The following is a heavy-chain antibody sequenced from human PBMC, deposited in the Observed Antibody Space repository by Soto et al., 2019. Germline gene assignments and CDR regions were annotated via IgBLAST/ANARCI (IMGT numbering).Heavy chain of an antibody. J-gene: IGHJ4*02. CDR1: GGSFSGYY. CDR3: TSLKEGSGSIFFDN. V-gene: IGHV4-34*01. Sequence: PSETLSLTCAVYGGSFSGYYWSWIRQPPGKGLEWIGEINHSGSTNYNPSLKSRITILVDTSKNQFSLKLSPVPAADTAAYYCTSLKEGSGSIFFDNWGQGTLVTVSS. CDR2: INHSGST. D-gene: IGHD3-10*01.